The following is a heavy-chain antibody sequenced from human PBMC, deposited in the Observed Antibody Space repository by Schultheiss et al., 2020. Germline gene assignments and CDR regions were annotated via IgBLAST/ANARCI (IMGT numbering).Heavy chain of an antibody. D-gene: IGHD3-3*01. V-gene: IGHV4-31*03. CDR2: IYYSGST. J-gene: IGHJ5*02. Sequence: SETLSLTCTVPGGSVSSGSYYWRWIRQPPGKGLEWIGYIYYSGSTYYNPSLKSRVTISVDTSKNQFSLKLSSVTAADTAVYYCARENVDVLRFLELRPSWFDRLGHGALVTVSS. CDR1: GGSVSSGSYY. CDR3: ARENVDVLRFLELRPSWFDR.